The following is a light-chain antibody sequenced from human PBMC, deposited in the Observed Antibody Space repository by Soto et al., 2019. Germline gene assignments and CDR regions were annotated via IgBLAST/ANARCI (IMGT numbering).Light chain of an antibody. Sequence: EIVLTQSPGTLSLSPWGRATPSCRASQSVSNNYLAWYQQKPGQAPRLLIYGASNRATGIPDRFSGSGSGTDFTLTISRLEPEDFAVYYCQQFNNWPRTFGQGTKVDIK. CDR1: QSVSNNY. CDR2: GAS. CDR3: QQFNNWPRT. J-gene: IGKJ1*01. V-gene: IGKV3-20*01.